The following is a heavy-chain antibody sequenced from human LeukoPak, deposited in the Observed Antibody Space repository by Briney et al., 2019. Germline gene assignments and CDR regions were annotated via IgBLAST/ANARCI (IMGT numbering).Heavy chain of an antibody. V-gene: IGHV3-48*03. J-gene: IGHJ4*02. D-gene: IGHD5-12*01. CDR1: GFIFSSYE. CDR3: ARVRSGYYSFDS. Sequence: ARGSLRLSCAASGFIFSSYEMNWVRQAPGKGLERVSYSSSSGSVYYADSVKGRFTISRDNAKNSLYLQMNSLRAEDTAVYYCARVRSGYYSFDSWGQGTLVTVSS. CDR2: SSSSGSV.